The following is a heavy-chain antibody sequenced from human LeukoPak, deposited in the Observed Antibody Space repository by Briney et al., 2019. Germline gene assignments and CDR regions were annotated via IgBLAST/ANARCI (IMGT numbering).Heavy chain of an antibody. CDR3: ARVGQHYDILTGYSTGYYYYYMDV. D-gene: IGHD3-9*01. J-gene: IGHJ6*03. Sequence: LPGGSLRLSCAASGFTFDDYGMSWVRQAPGKGLEWVSGINWNGGSTGYADSVKGRFTISRDNAKNSLYLQMNSLRAEDTALYYCARVGQHYDILTGYSTGYYYYYMDVWGKGTTVTVSS. CDR1: GFTFDDYG. V-gene: IGHV3-20*04. CDR2: INWNGGST.